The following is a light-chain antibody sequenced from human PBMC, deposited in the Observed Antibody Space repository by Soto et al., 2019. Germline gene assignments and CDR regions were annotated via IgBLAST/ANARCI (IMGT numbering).Light chain of an antibody. Sequence: SYELTQPPSLSVSTGQTARITCCGDALPKQYAYWYQQKPGQAPLLVIYKYSERHSGNPERFSGSRSGTPVTLTISGVQSEAEADNYCQSADSSGHYVVFGGGTKMTVL. CDR3: QSADSSGHYVV. J-gene: IGLJ2*01. CDR2: KYS. CDR1: ALPKQY. V-gene: IGLV3-25*02.